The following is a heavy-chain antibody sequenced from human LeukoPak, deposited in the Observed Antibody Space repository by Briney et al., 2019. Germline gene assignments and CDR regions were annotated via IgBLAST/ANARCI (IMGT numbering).Heavy chain of an antibody. Sequence: GGSLRLSCAASGFTFSAYGVTWVRQAPGKGLEWVSSMGVSGDNVHYADSVKGRFAISRDNSKDTLYLQMNSLRAEDAAVYYCAKDPNGDYVGAFDTWGQGTMVIVSS. J-gene: IGHJ3*02. CDR2: MGVSGDNV. CDR3: AKDPNGDYVGAFDT. CDR1: GFTFSAYG. V-gene: IGHV3-23*01. D-gene: IGHD4-17*01.